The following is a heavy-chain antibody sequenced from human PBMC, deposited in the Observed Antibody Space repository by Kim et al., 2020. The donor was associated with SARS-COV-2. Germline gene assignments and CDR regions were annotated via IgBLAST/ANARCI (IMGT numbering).Heavy chain of an antibody. V-gene: IGHV4-34*01. Sequence: SETLSLTCAVYGGSFSGYYWSWIRQPPGKGLEWIGEINHSGSTNYNPSLKSRVTISVDTSKNQFSLKLSSVTAADTAVYYCARGLGIAARDFDYWGQGTLVTVSS. J-gene: IGHJ4*02. CDR2: INHSGST. CDR1: GGSFSGYY. CDR3: ARGLGIAARDFDY. D-gene: IGHD6-6*01.